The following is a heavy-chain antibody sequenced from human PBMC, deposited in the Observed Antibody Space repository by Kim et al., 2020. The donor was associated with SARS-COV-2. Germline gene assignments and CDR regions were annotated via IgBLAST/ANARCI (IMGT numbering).Heavy chain of an antibody. D-gene: IGHD5-18*01. J-gene: IGHJ4*02. V-gene: IGHV3-49*02. CDR3: TRHANSHGWPLDY. Sequence: YAASVKGRFTISRDDSKSIAYLQMNSLKTEDTAVYYCTRHANSHGWPLDYWGQGTQVTVSS.